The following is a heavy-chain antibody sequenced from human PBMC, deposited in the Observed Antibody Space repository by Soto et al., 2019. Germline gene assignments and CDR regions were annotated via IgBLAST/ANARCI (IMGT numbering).Heavy chain of an antibody. Sequence: QVQLVQSGAEVKKPGASVKVSCKASGYTFTSYGISWVRQAPGQGLEWMGWISAYNGNTNYAQKLQGRVTMTTDTSTSTAYMELRSLRSDDTAVYYCARRGIVVVSTQRSYYYGMDVWGQGTTVTVSS. CDR1: GYTFTSYG. V-gene: IGHV1-18*01. CDR3: ARRGIVVVSTQRSYYYGMDV. J-gene: IGHJ6*02. CDR2: ISAYNGNT. D-gene: IGHD3-22*01.